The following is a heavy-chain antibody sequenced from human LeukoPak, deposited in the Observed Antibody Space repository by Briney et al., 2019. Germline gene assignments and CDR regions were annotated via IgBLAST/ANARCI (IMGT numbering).Heavy chain of an antibody. D-gene: IGHD3-16*02. J-gene: IGHJ6*03. CDR1: GGSFSGYY. Sequence: SETLSLTCAVYGGSFSGYYWSWIRQPPGKGLEWIGEINHSGSTNYNPSLKSRVTISVDTSKNQFALKLSSVTAADTAVYYCARMRYRGYYYYMDVWGKGTTVTISS. CDR3: ARMRYRGYYYYMDV. V-gene: IGHV4-34*01. CDR2: INHSGST.